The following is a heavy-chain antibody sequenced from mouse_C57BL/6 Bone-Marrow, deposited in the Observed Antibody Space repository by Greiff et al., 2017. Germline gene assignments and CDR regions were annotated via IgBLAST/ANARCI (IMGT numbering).Heavy chain of an antibody. V-gene: IGHV1-69*01. D-gene: IGHD4-1*01. CDR1: GYTFTSYW. CDR3: ARKELGAMDY. CDR2: IDPSDSYT. J-gene: IGHJ4*01. Sequence: QVQLQQSGAELVMPGASVKLSCKASGYTFTSYWMHWVKQRPGQGLEWIGEIDPSDSYTNYNQKFKGKSTLTVDKSSSTAYMQLSSLTSEDSAVYYCARKELGAMDYWGQGTSVTVSS.